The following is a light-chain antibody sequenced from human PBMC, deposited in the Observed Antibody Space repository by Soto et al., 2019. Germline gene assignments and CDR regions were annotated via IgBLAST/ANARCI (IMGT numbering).Light chain of an antibody. V-gene: IGKV1-39*01. Sequence: DIRMTQSPSSLSASVGDRVTITCRASQSISSYLNWYQQKPGKAPKLLLYAASSLQSGVPSRFSGSGSGTDFTLTISSLQPEDFATYYCQQSYSTPPTFGQGTKLEIK. CDR1: QSISSY. CDR3: QQSYSTPPT. J-gene: IGKJ2*01. CDR2: AAS.